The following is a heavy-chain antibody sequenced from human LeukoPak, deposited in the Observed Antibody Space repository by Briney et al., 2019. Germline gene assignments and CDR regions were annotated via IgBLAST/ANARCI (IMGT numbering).Heavy chain of an antibody. D-gene: IGHD1-26*01. CDR2: IYYTGST. Sequence: SETLSLTCSVSGASISGGTYYWGWIRQPPGKGLEWIGSIYYTGSTYDNPSLKSRVTISVDTSKNQFSLKLSPVTAADTAVYYCARRGGSGRAFDYWGQGTLVTVSS. J-gene: IGHJ4*02. CDR3: ARRGGSGRAFDY. V-gene: IGHV4-39*01. CDR1: GASISGGTYY.